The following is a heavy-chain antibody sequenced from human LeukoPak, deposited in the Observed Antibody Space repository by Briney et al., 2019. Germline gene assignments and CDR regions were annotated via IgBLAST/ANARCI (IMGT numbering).Heavy chain of an antibody. V-gene: IGHV3-64*05. CDR2: ISSKGGST. Sequence: GGSLRLSCAASGFTFSSYAMSWVRQAPGKGLEYVSGISSKGGSTYHADPVKGRFTISRDNSKNTLYIQMNSLRAEDTAVYYCVKGPCSGGSCYLEYWGQGTLVTVSS. D-gene: IGHD2-15*01. J-gene: IGHJ4*02. CDR1: GFTFSSYA. CDR3: VKGPCSGGSCYLEY.